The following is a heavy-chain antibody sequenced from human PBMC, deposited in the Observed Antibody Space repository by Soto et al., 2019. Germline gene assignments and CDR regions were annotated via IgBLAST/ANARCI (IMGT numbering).Heavy chain of an antibody. J-gene: IGHJ4*02. V-gene: IGHV1-3*01. D-gene: IGHD6-19*01. CDR3: ARDPGGWTAY. Sequence: QVQLVQSGAEVKKPGASVKVSCKASGYTFTSYGMHWVRQAPGQRLEWMGWINAGNGNRKYSQKFQGRVTITRDTSASTAYMELRSLRSEDTTVYYCARDPGGWTAYWGQGTLVTVSS. CDR2: INAGNGNR. CDR1: GYTFTSYG.